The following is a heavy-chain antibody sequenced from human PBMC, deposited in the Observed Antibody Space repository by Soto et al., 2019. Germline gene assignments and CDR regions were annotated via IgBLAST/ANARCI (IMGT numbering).Heavy chain of an antibody. J-gene: IGHJ4*02. D-gene: IGHD3-3*02. Sequence: GGSLRLSCEASGFTFSSYDMNWVRQAPGKGLEWVSYISTTSSTTYYADSVKGRFTVSRDNAKNSLFLQMSSLRDEDTAVYFRARELSSIYTGDYFDYWGQGTLVTVSS. V-gene: IGHV3-48*02. CDR3: ARELSSIYTGDYFDY. CDR1: GFTFSSYD. CDR2: ISTTSSTT.